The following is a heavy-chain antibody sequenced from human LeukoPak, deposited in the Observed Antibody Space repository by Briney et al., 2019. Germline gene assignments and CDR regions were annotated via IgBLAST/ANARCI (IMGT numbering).Heavy chain of an antibody. CDR3: ARVGYCSSTSCFVPARYYYYYGMDV. CDR1: GYTFTSYG. CDR2: INPSGGST. Sequence: ASVKVSCKASGYTFTSYGISWVRQAPGQGLEWMGIINPSGGSTSYAQKFQGRVTMTRDTSTSTVYMELSSLRSEDTAVYYCARVGYCSSTSCFVPARYYYYYGMDVWGQGTTVTVSS. V-gene: IGHV1-46*01. D-gene: IGHD2-2*01. J-gene: IGHJ6*02.